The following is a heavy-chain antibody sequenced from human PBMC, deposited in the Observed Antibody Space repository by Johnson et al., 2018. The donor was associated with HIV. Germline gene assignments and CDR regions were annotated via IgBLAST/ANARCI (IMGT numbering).Heavy chain of an antibody. D-gene: IGHD2-2*01. CDR1: GFTFSSYA. CDR3: ARYRCSSTSCIDAFDI. J-gene: IGHJ3*02. V-gene: IGHV3-30*04. CDR2: ISYDGSIK. Sequence: QVQLVESGGGLVQPGGSLRLSCAASGFTFSSYAMHWVRQAPGKGLEWVAVISYDGSIKYYADSVKGRFTISRDNSKNTLYLQMNSQRAEDTAVYYCARYRCSSTSCIDAFDIWGQGTMVTVSS.